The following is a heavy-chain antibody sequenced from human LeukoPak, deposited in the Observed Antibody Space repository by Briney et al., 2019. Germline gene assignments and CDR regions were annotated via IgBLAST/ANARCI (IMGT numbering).Heavy chain of an antibody. CDR1: GFDFADYW. V-gene: IGHV3-7*01. J-gene: IGHJ5*01. CDR3: ARDGYNSGINWFDS. D-gene: IGHD6-19*01. Sequence: GGSLRLSCAASGFDFADYWMTWVRQTPGKGLECVANIKKDGSEKYYLDSVRGRFTVSRDNAENSLYLQMNNLRAEDTAVHYCARDGYNSGINWFDSWGQGTLVTVSS. CDR2: IKKDGSEK.